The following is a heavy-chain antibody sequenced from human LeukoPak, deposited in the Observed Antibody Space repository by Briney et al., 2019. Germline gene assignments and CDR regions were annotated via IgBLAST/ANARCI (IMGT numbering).Heavy chain of an antibody. Sequence: GGTLRLSCEASEFTFSRFARSWIRQPPGTGLEWISTLSGSGGATYYADPVKDRLTTSRDNSKDTLYLQMHSLMTDAAAVYYYSKSLASHSSLFYYMDVWGKGTSVIVSS. CDR3: SKSLASHSSLFYYMDV. V-gene: IGHV3-23*01. CDR1: EFTFSRFA. CDR2: LSGSGGAT. J-gene: IGHJ6*03. D-gene: IGHD2-2*01.